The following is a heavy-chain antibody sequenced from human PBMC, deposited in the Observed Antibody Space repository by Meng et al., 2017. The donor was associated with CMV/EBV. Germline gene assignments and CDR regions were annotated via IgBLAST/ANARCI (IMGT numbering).Heavy chain of an antibody. CDR2: IIPIFGTA. D-gene: IGHD3-10*01. Sequence: SVKVSCKASGYTFTSYDINWVRQAPGQGLEWMGGIIPIFGTANYAQKFQGRVTITTDESTSTAYMELSSLRSEDTAVYYCARVPRITMVRGVEYGMDVWGQGTTVTVSS. CDR1: GYTFTSYD. CDR3: ARVPRITMVRGVEYGMDV. V-gene: IGHV1-69*05. J-gene: IGHJ6*02.